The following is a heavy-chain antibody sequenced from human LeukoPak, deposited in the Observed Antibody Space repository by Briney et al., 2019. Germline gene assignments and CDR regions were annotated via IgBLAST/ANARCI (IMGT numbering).Heavy chain of an antibody. CDR2: TYYRSKLYN. Sequence: SQTLSLTCALSGDIFSSNSAIWHWIRQSPSRGLEWLGRTYYRSKLYNDYAVSVKSRITINPATSKNQFALQLNPVTPEDTAVYYCAREPYTSSWEYYYYYYGLDVWGQGTTVTVSS. CDR1: GDIFSSNSAI. J-gene: IGHJ6*02. CDR3: AREPYTSSWEYYYYYYGLDV. V-gene: IGHV6-1*01. D-gene: IGHD6-13*01.